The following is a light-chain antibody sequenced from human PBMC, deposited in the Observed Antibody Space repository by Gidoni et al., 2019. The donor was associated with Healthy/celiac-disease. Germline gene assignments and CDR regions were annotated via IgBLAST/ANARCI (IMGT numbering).Light chain of an antibody. CDR2: DAS. J-gene: IGKJ4*01. CDR3: QQRSNWQGT. Sequence: EIVLTQSPATLSLSPGERATLSCRASQSVSSYLAWYQQKPGQAPRLLIYDASNRATGIPARFSGSGSGTDFTLTISSLEPEDFAVYYCQQRSNWQGTFGGXTKVEIK. CDR1: QSVSSY. V-gene: IGKV3-11*01.